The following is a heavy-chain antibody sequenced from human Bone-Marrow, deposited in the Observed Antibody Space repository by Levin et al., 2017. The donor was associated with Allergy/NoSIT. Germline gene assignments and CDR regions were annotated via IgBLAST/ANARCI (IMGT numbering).Heavy chain of an antibody. CDR2: IYDAGRT. J-gene: IGHJ4*02. CDR3: ARVRFPGYHGSGSYYNEYYFDS. V-gene: IGHV3-53*01. CDR1: GFTVSGYY. D-gene: IGHD3-10*01. Sequence: GESLKISCAASGFTVSGYYLSWVRKAPGKGLEWVSTIYDAGRTYYADSVKGRFTISRDNSKDTTYFQMNGLRADDTAVYYCARVRFPGYHGSGSYYNEYYFDSWGQGTLVTVSS.